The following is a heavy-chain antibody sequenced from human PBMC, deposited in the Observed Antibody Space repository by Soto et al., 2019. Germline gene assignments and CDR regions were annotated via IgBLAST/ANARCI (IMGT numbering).Heavy chain of an antibody. J-gene: IGHJ3*02. CDR2: MSHSGGT. CDR1: GGSVNSGNYY. Sequence: QVQLQQWGAGLLKPSETLSLTRAVFGGSVNSGNYYWSWIRQPPGKGLEWIGEMSHSGGTHFNPSLKGRVTISVDTPKNQFSLKMSSVTAADTALYYCARVERGTATTVVDAFDIWGPGTMVTVSS. V-gene: IGHV4-34*01. D-gene: IGHD1-1*01. CDR3: ARVERGTATTVVDAFDI.